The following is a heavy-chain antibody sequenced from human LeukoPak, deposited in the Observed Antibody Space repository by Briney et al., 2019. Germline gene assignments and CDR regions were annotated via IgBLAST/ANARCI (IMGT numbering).Heavy chain of an antibody. D-gene: IGHD4-23*01. Sequence: ASVKVSCKASGGTFSSYAISWVRQAPGQGLEWMGRIIPILGIANYAQKFQGRVTITADKSTSTAYMELSSLRSEDTAVYYCARGSHDYGGNDYWGQGTLVTVSS. J-gene: IGHJ4*02. CDR1: GGTFSSYA. V-gene: IGHV1-69*04. CDR3: ARGSHDYGGNDY. CDR2: IIPILGIA.